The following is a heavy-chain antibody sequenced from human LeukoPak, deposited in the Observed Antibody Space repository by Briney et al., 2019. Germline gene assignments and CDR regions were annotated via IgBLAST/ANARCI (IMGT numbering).Heavy chain of an antibody. V-gene: IGHV3-11*04. Sequence: GGSLRLSCEVSGFTFSDYYMSWIRQAPGMGLEWLSYISSSGSTIYYADSVKGRFTISRDNAKNSLYLQMNSLRAEDTAVYYCARGDFWSGYLSYWGQGTLVTVSS. CDR3: ARGDFWSGYLSY. J-gene: IGHJ4*02. CDR2: ISSSGSTI. D-gene: IGHD3-3*01. CDR1: GFTFSDYY.